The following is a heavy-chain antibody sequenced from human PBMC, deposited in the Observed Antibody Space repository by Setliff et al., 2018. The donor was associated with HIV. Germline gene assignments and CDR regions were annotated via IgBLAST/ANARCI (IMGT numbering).Heavy chain of an antibody. J-gene: IGHJ6*03. D-gene: IGHD2-15*01. Sequence: SETLSLTCNVSGGSISSGGYCWSWIRQHPGKGLEWIGYIYYSGSTYYNPSLKSLGTISVDTSKNQFSLKLSSVTAADTAVYYCARARGGCSGGSCPAHHYYYYMDVWGKGTTVTVSS. CDR3: ARARGGCSGGSCPAHHYYYYMDV. V-gene: IGHV4-31*01. CDR1: GGSISSGGYC. CDR2: IYYSGST.